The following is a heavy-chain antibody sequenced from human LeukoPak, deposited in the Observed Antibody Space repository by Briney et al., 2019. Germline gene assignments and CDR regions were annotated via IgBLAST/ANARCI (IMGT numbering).Heavy chain of an antibody. D-gene: IGHD3-3*01. V-gene: IGHV4-39*07. CDR2: IYYSGST. CDR1: GGSISSSSYY. J-gene: IGHJ1*01. Sequence: SETLSLTCTVSGGSISSSSYYWGWIRQPPGKGLEWIGSIYYSGSTNYNPSLKSRVTISVDTSKNQSSLKLSSVTAADTAVYYCARGPYYDFWSGYGDRPEYFQHWGQGTLVTVSS. CDR3: ARGPYYDFWSGYGDRPEYFQH.